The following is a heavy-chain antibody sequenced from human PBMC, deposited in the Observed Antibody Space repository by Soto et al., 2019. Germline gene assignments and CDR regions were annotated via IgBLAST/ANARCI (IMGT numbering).Heavy chain of an antibody. Sequence: PSETLSLTCTVSGGSMTSYYWTWTRQPAGKGLEWIGRVYSSGGTHYNPSLKSRVTISLDTAKNQFSLRLLSVTDADTAVYFCARGQRFSDWFDPWGQGTLVPVSS. D-gene: IGHD3-3*01. CDR2: VYSSGGT. J-gene: IGHJ5*02. CDR3: ARGQRFSDWFDP. V-gene: IGHV4-4*07. CDR1: GGSMTSYY.